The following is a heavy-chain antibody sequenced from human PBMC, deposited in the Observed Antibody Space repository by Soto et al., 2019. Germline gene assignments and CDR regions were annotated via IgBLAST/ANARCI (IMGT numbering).Heavy chain of an antibody. CDR2: IIPIFGTA. CDR1: GGTFSSYA. D-gene: IGHD3-10*01. J-gene: IGHJ6*02. CDR3: ARDNLDYYGSGSLFYGMDV. V-gene: IGHV1-69*13. Sequence: SVKVSCKASGGTFSSYAISWVRQAPGQGLEWMGGIIPIFGTANYAQKFQGRVTITADESTSTAYMELSSLRSEDTAVYYCARDNLDYYGSGSLFYGMDVWRQGTTVTICS.